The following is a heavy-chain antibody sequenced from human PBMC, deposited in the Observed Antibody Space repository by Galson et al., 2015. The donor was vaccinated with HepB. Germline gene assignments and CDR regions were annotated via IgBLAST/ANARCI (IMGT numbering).Heavy chain of an antibody. Sequence: SETLSLTCTVSGGSISSYYWSWIRQPAGKGLEWIGRIYTSGSTNYNPSLKSRVTMSVDTSKNQFSLKLSSVTAADTAVYYCAAAWEGIGVVATYFDYWGQGTLVTVSS. CDR3: AAAWEGIGVVATYFDY. CDR2: IYTSGST. J-gene: IGHJ4*02. D-gene: IGHD2-21*01. V-gene: IGHV4-4*07. CDR1: GGSISSYY.